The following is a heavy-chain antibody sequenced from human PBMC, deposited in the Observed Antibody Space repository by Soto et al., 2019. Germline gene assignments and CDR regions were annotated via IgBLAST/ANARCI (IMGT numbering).Heavy chain of an antibody. V-gene: IGHV3-11*06. CDR2: ICSSSSDT. D-gene: IGHD1-26*01. J-gene: IGHJ4*02. CDR3: VRDIERVGDTYYYDY. CDR1: GFSLSYYY. Sequence: GGSLRLSCAASGFSLSYYYMSWIRQAPGQGLEWVSYICSSSSDTNYADSVRGRFTISRDNARNSLYLQMNGLRAEDTAVYYCVRDIERVGDTYYYDYWGRGTLVTVSS.